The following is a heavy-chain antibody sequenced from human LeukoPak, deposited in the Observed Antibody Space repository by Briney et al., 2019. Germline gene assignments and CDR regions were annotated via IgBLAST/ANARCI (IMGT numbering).Heavy chain of an antibody. Sequence: PSETLSVTCAVYGGSFIGYYWSWIRQPRGKGLEWIGEINHSGSTNYDQSLKSRVTISVDTSKNQFSLKLSSVTAADTAVYYCARGQGGWLTRVGPPRRWFDPWGQGTLVTVSS. D-gene: IGHD3-22*01. J-gene: IGHJ5*02. CDR1: GGSFIGYY. CDR2: INHSGST. CDR3: ARGQGGWLTRVGPPRRWFDP. V-gene: IGHV4-34*01.